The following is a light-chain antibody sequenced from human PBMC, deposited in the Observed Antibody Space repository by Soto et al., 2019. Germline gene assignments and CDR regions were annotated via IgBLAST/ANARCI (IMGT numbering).Light chain of an antibody. CDR1: SSNIGSNT. V-gene: IGLV1-44*01. CDR3: SSYSSTDALLV. Sequence: QSVLTQPLSASASPGQRVTISCSGGSSNIGSNTVAWYQHLPGTAPPRLIFTAGQRPSGVPGRFSGSKSGTSASLAISGLQSEHEALYFCSSYSSTDALLVFGGGTKVTVL. CDR2: TAG. J-gene: IGLJ2*01.